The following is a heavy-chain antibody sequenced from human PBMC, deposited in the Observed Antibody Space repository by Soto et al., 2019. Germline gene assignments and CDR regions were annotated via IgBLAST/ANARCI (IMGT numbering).Heavy chain of an antibody. CDR2: ISYDGSNK. Sequence: GGSLRLSCAASGFTFSSYAMHWVRQAPGKGLEWVAVISYDGSNKYYADSVKGRFTISRDNSKNTLYLQMNSLRAEDTAVYYCARDHLITIFGVANDYWGQGTLVTVSS. CDR3: ARDHLITIFGVANDY. D-gene: IGHD3-3*01. V-gene: IGHV3-30-3*01. J-gene: IGHJ4*02. CDR1: GFTFSSYA.